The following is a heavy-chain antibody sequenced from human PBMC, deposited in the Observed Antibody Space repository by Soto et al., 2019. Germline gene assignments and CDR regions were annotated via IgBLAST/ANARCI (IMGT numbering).Heavy chain of an antibody. CDR1: GGSFSGYY. Sequence: SETLSLTCAVYGGSFSGYYWSWIRQPPGKGLEWIGEINHSGSTNYNPSLKSRVTISVDTSKNQFSLKLSSVTAADTAVYYCARLVAAAGPNWFDPWGQGTLVTVSS. J-gene: IGHJ5*02. D-gene: IGHD6-13*01. CDR3: ARLVAAAGPNWFDP. CDR2: INHSGST. V-gene: IGHV4-34*01.